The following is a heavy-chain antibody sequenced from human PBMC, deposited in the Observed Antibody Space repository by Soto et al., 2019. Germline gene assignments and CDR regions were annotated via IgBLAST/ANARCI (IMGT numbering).Heavy chain of an antibody. CDR1: GFTFSSYS. D-gene: IGHD4-17*01. CDR3: ARDPHDYGDYVAYFDY. Sequence: GGSLRLSCAASGFTFSSYSMNWVRQAPGKGLEWVSSISSSSSYIYYADSVKGRFTISRDNAKNSLYLQMNSLRAEDTAVYYCARDPHDYGDYVAYFDYWGQGTLVTVSS. CDR2: ISSSSSYI. V-gene: IGHV3-21*01. J-gene: IGHJ4*02.